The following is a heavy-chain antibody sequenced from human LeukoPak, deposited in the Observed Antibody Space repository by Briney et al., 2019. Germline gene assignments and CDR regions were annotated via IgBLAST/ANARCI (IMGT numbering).Heavy chain of an antibody. CDR2: ISPKNGNT. V-gene: IGHV1-18*01. CDR1: GYTFDTSS. CDR3: ARVRNSNNWWGAFDI. J-gene: IGHJ3*02. Sequence: ASVKVPCKAFGYTFDTSSITWVRQAPGQRLEWMGWISPKNGNTHYAQGVQGRVTMTTDTSRSTAYMELRSLRSDDTAVYYCARVRNSNNWWGAFDIWGQGTMITVSS. D-gene: IGHD6-13*01.